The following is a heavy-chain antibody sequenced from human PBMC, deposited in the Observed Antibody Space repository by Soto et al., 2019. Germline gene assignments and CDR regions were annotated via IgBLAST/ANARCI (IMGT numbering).Heavy chain of an antibody. D-gene: IGHD3-22*01. CDR3: TTDSYSTMIVVRFDY. CDR2: ITWNGKIT. J-gene: IGHJ4*01. Sequence: PGGSLRLSCAASGFTFDDFAMHWVRRVPGKGLEWVSSITWNGKITGYADSVKGRFFISRDNAKNSLYLQMNSLKTEDTGIYYCTTDSYSTMIVVRFDYWGHGTLVTVSS. V-gene: IGHV3-9*01. CDR1: GFTFDDFA.